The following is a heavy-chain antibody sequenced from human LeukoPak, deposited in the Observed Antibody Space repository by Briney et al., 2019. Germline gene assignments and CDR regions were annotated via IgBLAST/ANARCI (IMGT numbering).Heavy chain of an antibody. CDR3: TTEGPEYGDYDHYYYYYGMDV. Sequence: PGGSLRLSCAASGFTFSNAWMSWVRQAPGKGLEWVGRIKSKTDGGTTDYAAPVKGRFTISRDDSKNTLYLQMNSLKTEDTAVYYCTTEGPEYGDYDHYYYYYGMDVWGQGTTVTVSS. J-gene: IGHJ6*02. D-gene: IGHD4-17*01. V-gene: IGHV3-15*01. CDR1: GFTFSNAW. CDR2: IKSKTDGGTT.